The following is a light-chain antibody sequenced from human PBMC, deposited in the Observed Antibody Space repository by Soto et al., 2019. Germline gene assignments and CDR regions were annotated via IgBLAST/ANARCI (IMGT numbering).Light chain of an antibody. CDR1: SSNIGSNY. Sequence: QPVLTHPPSASGTPGPRVTISCSGSSSNIGSNYVYWYQQLPGTAPKLLIYRNNQRPSGVPDRFSGSKSGTSASLAISGLRSEDEADYYCAAWDDSLSGYVVGTGTKVTVL. V-gene: IGLV1-47*01. J-gene: IGLJ1*01. CDR3: AAWDDSLSGYV. CDR2: RNN.